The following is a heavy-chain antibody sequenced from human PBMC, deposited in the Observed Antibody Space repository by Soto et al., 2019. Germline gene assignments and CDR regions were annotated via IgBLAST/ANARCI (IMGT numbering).Heavy chain of an antibody. Sequence: QITLKESGPTLVKPTQTLTLTCSFSGFSLTNSGVGVGWILHPPGKALEWLAFIYWDDEKHYRPSLQSRLTVTKDTAKDQVVLTMTNMDPVDTATYYCAHTRSITYYGGGGDFDYWGQGTLVIVSS. V-gene: IGHV2-5*02. D-gene: IGHD3-10*01. CDR3: AHTRSITYYGGGGDFDY. CDR2: IYWDDEK. CDR1: GFSLTNSGVG. J-gene: IGHJ4*02.